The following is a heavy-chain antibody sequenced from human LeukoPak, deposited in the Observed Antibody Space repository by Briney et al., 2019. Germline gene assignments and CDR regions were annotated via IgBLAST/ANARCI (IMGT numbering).Heavy chain of an antibody. CDR2: IYYSGST. J-gene: IGHJ3*02. Sequence: SETLSLTCTVSGGSVSGGSYYWSLIRQPPGKGLEWIGYIYYSGSTNYNPSLKSRVTISVDTSKNQFSLKLSSVTAADTAVYYCARSGNWAYGSGSYYAFDIWGQGTMVTVSS. CDR1: GGSVSGGSYY. V-gene: IGHV4-61*01. D-gene: IGHD3-10*01. CDR3: ARSGNWAYGSGSYYAFDI.